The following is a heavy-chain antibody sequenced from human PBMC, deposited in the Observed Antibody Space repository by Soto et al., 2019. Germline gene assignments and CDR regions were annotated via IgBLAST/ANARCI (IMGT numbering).Heavy chain of an antibody. CDR3: ARQLSHICDS. Sequence: GESLKISCKGVGYKFGSAWIGWVRQMPGRGLEWMGIIKPGTSDIRYSPSCRGHVTISADEAVSTAYLQWSSLKASDTAMYYCARQLSHICDSWGQGTLVTVSS. CDR2: IKPGTSDI. J-gene: IGHJ4*02. V-gene: IGHV5-51*01. D-gene: IGHD3-3*02. CDR1: GYKFGSAW.